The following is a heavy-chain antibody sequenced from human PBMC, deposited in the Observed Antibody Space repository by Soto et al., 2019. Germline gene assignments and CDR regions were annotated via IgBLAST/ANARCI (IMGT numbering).Heavy chain of an antibody. CDR2: ISTSGSYT. D-gene: IGHD3-3*01. CDR3: ARVKWSQGRVAFDV. J-gene: IGHJ3*01. V-gene: IGHV3-11*05. CDR1: GFTFSEYY. Sequence: QVELVESGGGLGKPGGSLRLSCEASGFTFSEYYMSWIRQAPGKGLEWDSYISTSGSYTNYADSVKGRRIISRDNGVNSVYLQMNNLTADDTAVYYCARVKWSQGRVAFDVWGQGTIVTVSS.